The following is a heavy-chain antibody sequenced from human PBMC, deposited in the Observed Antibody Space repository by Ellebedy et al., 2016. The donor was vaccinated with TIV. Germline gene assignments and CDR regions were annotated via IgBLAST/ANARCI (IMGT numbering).Heavy chain of an antibody. D-gene: IGHD1-26*01. CDR3: ARWGGSAGRFQGPYDW. Sequence: AASVNVSCKASGGTFSNYAFNWVRQAPGQGLEWMGRIIPILGVADYAQNFQGRVTFTADKYSTTVYMELSSLRSEDTAVYYCARWGGSAGRFQGPYDWWGQGTLVTVSS. V-gene: IGHV1-69*04. J-gene: IGHJ4*02. CDR2: IIPILGVA. CDR1: GGTFSNYA.